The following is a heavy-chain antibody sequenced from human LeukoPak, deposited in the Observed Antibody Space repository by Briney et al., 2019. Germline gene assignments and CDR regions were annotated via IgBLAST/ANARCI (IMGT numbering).Heavy chain of an antibody. J-gene: IGHJ4*02. Sequence: GGSLRLSCAASGFNFNTYTMNWVRQAPGKGLEWVSSISSDSSYIYYADAVHGRFTVSRDNAKYSLYLQMNSLRAEDTAVYYCVRGSYGAYDYWGQGSLVTVSS. CDR1: GFNFNTYT. D-gene: IGHD4-17*01. CDR2: ISSDSSYI. V-gene: IGHV3-21*01. CDR3: VRGSYGAYDY.